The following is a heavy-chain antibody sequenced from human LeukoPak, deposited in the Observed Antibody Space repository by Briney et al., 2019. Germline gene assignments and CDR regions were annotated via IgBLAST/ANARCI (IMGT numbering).Heavy chain of an antibody. J-gene: IGHJ4*02. CDR1: GGSISSYY. D-gene: IGHD3-10*01. CDR2: IYYSGST. CDR3: ARVKNGYYGSGNPPYYFDY. V-gene: IGHV4-59*01. Sequence: SETLSLTCTVSGGSISSYYWSWIRQPPGKGLEWIGYIYYSGSTNYNPSLKSRVTISVDTSKNQFSLKLSSVTAADTAVYYCARVKNGYYGSGNPPYYFDYWGQGTLVTVSS.